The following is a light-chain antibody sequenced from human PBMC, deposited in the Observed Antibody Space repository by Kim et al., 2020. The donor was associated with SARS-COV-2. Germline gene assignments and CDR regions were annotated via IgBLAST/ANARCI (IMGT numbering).Light chain of an antibody. CDR2: AAS. Sequence: DIQMTQSPSSLSASVGDSITISCRTSQSIDNYLNWFQQKPGKAPKLLIYAASYLQPGVPSRFSGSGSGTDFTLTISSLQAEDFANYYCQQYNVLWTFGQGTKVDIK. CDR3: QQYNVLWT. V-gene: IGKV1-39*01. CDR1: QSIDNY. J-gene: IGKJ1*01.